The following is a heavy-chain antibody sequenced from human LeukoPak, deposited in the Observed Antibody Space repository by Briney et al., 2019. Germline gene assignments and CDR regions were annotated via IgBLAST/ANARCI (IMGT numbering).Heavy chain of an antibody. CDR2: INPNSGGT. D-gene: IGHD3-9*01. J-gene: IGHJ4*02. Sequence: ASVKVSCKASGYTFTGYYMHRVRQAPGQGLEWMGWINPNSGGTNYAQKFQGRVTMTRDTSISTAYMELSRLRSDDTAVYYCARDLRVTYYDILTGYSRFGYWGQGTLVTVSS. V-gene: IGHV1-2*02. CDR3: ARDLRVTYYDILTGYSRFGY. CDR1: GYTFTGYY.